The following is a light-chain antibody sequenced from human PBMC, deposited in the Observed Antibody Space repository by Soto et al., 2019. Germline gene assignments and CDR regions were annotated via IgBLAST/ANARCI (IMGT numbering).Light chain of an antibody. Sequence: VLTQSPGTLSLSLGEGATLSCRASQRVASDLAWYLQKPGQPPRLLIYDASIRATGIPDRISGSGSERDFTLTISRLEPEDAAVYYCQQYLNSPRTFGQGTKVDIK. CDR3: QQYLNSPRT. CDR2: DAS. J-gene: IGKJ1*01. V-gene: IGKV3-20*01. CDR1: QRVASD.